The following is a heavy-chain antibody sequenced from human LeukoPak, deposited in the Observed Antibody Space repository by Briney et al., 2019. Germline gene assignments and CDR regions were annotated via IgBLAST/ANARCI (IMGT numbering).Heavy chain of an antibody. Sequence: HPGGSLRFSCAASGFTVSSNYMSWVRQAPGKGLEWVSVIYSGGSTYYADSVKGRFTISRDNSKNTLYLQMNSLRAEDTAVYYCAREVAAGTSDYWGQGTLVTVSS. CDR1: GFTVSSNY. CDR3: AREVAAGTSDY. V-gene: IGHV3-53*01. D-gene: IGHD6-13*01. J-gene: IGHJ4*02. CDR2: IYSGGST.